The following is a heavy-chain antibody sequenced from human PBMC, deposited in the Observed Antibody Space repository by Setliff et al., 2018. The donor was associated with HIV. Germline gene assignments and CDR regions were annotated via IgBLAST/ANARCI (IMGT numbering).Heavy chain of an antibody. CDR2: IYYSGTT. D-gene: IGHD6-6*01. CDR3: ARHVGYSSSSLDY. Sequence: LETLSLTCTVPGGSISSYYWSWIRQPPGKGLEWIGYIYYSGTTNYNPSLKSRVTISVDTSKNQFSLKLSSVTAADTAVYYCARHVGYSSSSLDYWGQGTLVTVSS. CDR1: GGSISSYY. V-gene: IGHV4-59*08. J-gene: IGHJ4*02.